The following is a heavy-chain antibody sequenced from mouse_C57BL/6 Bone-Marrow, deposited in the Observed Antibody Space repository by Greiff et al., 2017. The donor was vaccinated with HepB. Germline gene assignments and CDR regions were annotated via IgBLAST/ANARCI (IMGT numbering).Heavy chain of an antibody. CDR3: ARRDGKDYFCY. CDR1: GYTFTSYW. J-gene: IGHJ2*01. Sequence: QVQLQQPGAELVMPGASVKLSCKASGYTFTSYWMHWVKQRPGQGLEWIGEIDPSDSYTNYNQKFKGKSTLSVDKSSSPAYMQLSSLTSEDSAVYYGARRDGKDYFCYWGQGTTLTVSS. D-gene: IGHD2-1*01. V-gene: IGHV1-69*01. CDR2: IDPSDSYT.